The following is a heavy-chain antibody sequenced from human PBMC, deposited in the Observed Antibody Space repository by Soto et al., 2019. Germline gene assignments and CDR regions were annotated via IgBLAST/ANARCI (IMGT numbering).Heavy chain of an antibody. Sequence: SETLSLTCTVSGGSISSYYWSWIRQPPGKGLEYIGYIYYSGSTHYNPSLKSRVTISLDTSKIQFSLKLSSVTAADSAVYYCARGLFDSRFDYWGQGTLVTVS. D-gene: IGHD6-13*01. CDR3: ARGLFDSRFDY. V-gene: IGHV4-59*01. CDR1: GGSISSYY. CDR2: IYYSGST. J-gene: IGHJ4*02.